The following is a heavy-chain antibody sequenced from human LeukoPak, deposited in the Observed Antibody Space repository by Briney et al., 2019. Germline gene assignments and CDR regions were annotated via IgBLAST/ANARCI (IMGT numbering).Heavy chain of an antibody. Sequence: GGSLRLSCAASGFTFSNAWMSWVRQAPGKGLEWVGRIKSKTDGGTTDYAAPVKGRFTISTDDSKNTLYLQMNSLKTEDTAVYYCTARKGGYCTNGVCALIDYWGQGTLVTVSS. V-gene: IGHV3-15*01. D-gene: IGHD2-8*01. CDR3: TARKGGYCTNGVCALIDY. J-gene: IGHJ4*02. CDR1: GFTFSNAW. CDR2: IKSKTDGGTT.